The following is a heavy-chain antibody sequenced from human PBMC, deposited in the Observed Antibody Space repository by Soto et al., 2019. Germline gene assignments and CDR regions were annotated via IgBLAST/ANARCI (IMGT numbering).Heavy chain of an antibody. CDR3: GRRPTRGSGTFDY. J-gene: IGHJ4*02. V-gene: IGHV2-5*02. CDR2: IYWDDDK. D-gene: IGHD3-10*01. CDR1: GFSVTTSEVG. Sequence: QITLKESGPTLVKTTQTLTLTCSISGFSVTTSEVGVGWIRQPPGKALEWLALIYWDDDKRYSPSLRNSLTITKDTSKHQGVLTLTNWDPLDTATYFCGRRPTRGSGTFDYWGQGILVTVSS.